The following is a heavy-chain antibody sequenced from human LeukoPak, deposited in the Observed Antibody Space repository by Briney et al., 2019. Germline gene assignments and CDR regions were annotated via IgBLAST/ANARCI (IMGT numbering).Heavy chain of an antibody. CDR3: VTVGAADY. D-gene: IGHD1-26*01. V-gene: IGHV3-15*01. J-gene: IGHJ4*02. CDR1: GFTFSNAW. Sequence: GGSLRLSCAASGFTFSNAWVSWVRQAPGKGLEWVGRTKSKTDGGTRDYTAPVKGRFTILRDDSKNRLYLQMNSLKTEDTAVYYCVTVGAADYWGQGTLVTVSS. CDR2: TKSKTDGGTR.